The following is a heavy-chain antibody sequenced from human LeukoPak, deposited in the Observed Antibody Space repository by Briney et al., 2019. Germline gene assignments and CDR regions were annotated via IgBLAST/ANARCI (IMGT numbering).Heavy chain of an antibody. V-gene: IGHV3-11*06. CDR3: ARAKDNYYGSGSYD. J-gene: IGHJ4*02. Sequence: GGSLRLSCAASGFTFSAYYMSWIRQAPGKGLEWVSYISSSSSYTNYADSVKGRFTISRDNAKNSLYLQMNSLRDEDTAVYYCARAKDNYYGSGSYDWGQGTLVTVSS. CDR1: GFTFSAYY. D-gene: IGHD3-10*01. CDR2: ISSSSSYT.